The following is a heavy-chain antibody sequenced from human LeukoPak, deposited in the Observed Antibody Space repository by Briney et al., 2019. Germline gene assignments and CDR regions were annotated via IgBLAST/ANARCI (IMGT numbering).Heavy chain of an antibody. CDR3: ARTRTGSGWEALSY. CDR2: IISSGSVI. CDR1: GFTFSSYS. D-gene: IGHD6-19*01. V-gene: IGHV3-48*01. J-gene: IGHJ4*02. Sequence: GGSLRLSCAGSGFTFSSYSMNWVRQAPGKGLEWVSYIISSGSVIYYADSVKGRFTISRDNAKNSLSLQMNSLRAEDTAVYYCARTRTGSGWEALSYWGQGTLVTVSS.